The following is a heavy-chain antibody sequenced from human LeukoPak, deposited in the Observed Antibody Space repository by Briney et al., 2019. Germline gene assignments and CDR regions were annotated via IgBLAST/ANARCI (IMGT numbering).Heavy chain of an antibody. D-gene: IGHD3-22*01. CDR3: ATGVVVITPNYFDY. CDR1: GDSISSDNYL. J-gene: IGHJ4*02. Sequence: SETLSLTCTVSGDSISSDNYLWAWIRQPSGKGLEWIGNIYSSGRPYYNPSLQSRVTISLDTSKTQFSLNLRSVTAADTAVYYCATGVVVITPNYFDYWGQGTLVTVSS. CDR2: IYSSGRP. V-gene: IGHV4-39*07.